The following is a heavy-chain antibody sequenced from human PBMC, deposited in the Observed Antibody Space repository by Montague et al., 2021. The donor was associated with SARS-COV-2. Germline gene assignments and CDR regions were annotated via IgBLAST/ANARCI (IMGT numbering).Heavy chain of an antibody. CDR2: ISWNSGSI. J-gene: IGHJ6*02. V-gene: IGHV3-9*01. Sequence: SLRLSCAASGFTFGDYAMHWVRQAPGKGLEWVSGISWNSGSIGYADSVKGRFTISRDNAKNSLYLQMNSLRAEDTALYYCAKDMGGSRWQPYGMDVWGQGTTVTVSS. CDR3: AKDMGGSRWQPYGMDV. D-gene: IGHD2-15*01. CDR1: GFTFGDYA.